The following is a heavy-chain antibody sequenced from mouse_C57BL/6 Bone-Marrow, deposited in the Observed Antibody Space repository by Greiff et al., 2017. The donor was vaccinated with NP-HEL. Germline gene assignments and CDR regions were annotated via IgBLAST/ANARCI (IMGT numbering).Heavy chain of an antibody. CDR3: VRLHYYGSINWYFDV. J-gene: IGHJ1*03. Sequence: GGGLVQPKGSLKLSCAALGFSFNTYAMNWVRQAPGKGLEGAARIRSKSNNYATYYVDSVKDRFTNYRDESESMLYLPMNTLKTEDTAMYYCVRLHYYGSINWYFDVWGTGTTVTVSS. CDR1: GFSFNTYA. V-gene: IGHV10-1*01. CDR2: IRSKSNNYAT. D-gene: IGHD1-1*01.